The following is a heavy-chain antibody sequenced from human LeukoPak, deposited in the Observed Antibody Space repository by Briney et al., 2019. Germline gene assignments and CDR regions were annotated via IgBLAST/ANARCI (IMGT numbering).Heavy chain of an antibody. J-gene: IGHJ4*02. CDR2: IYYSGST. V-gene: IGHV4-38-2*02. CDR3: ARRGGDLYYFDY. Sequence: PSETLSLTCTVSGYSISSGYYWGWIRQPPGKGLEWIGSIYYSGSTYYNPSLKSRVTISVDTSKNQFSLKLSSVTAADTAVYYCARRGGDLYYFDYWGQGTLVTVSS. D-gene: IGHD4-17*01. CDR1: GYSISSGYY.